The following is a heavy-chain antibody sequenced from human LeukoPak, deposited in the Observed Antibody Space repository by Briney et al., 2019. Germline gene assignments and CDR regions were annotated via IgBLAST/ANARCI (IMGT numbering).Heavy chain of an antibody. CDR3: VKAQLQGAFDI. Sequence: GESLKISCAASGFTVSNSYMSWVRQAPGKGLEFASIIYTGGSTHYVDSVKGRFSISRDNSKDTLYLQMNSLRVEDTAVYYCVKAQLQGAFDIWGQGTMVTVSS. D-gene: IGHD5-24*01. CDR1: GFTVSNSY. V-gene: IGHV3-53*01. J-gene: IGHJ3*02. CDR2: IYTGGST.